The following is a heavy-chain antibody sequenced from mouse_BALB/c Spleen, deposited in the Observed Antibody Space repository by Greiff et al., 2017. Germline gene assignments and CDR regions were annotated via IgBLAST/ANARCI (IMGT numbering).Heavy chain of an antibody. Sequence: VKLMESGAELVKPGASVKLSCKASGYTFTSYYMYWVKQRPGQGLEWIGEINPSNGGTNFNEKFKSKATLTVDKSSSTAYMQLSSLTSEDSAVYYCTRAGPFAYWGQGTLVTVSA. V-gene: IGHV1S81*02. CDR1: GYTFTSYY. J-gene: IGHJ3*01. CDR3: TRAGPFAY. CDR2: INPSNGGT.